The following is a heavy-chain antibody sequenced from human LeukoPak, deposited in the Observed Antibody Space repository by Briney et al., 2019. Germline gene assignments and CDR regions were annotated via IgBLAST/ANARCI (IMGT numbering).Heavy chain of an antibody. CDR2: IKSKTGGGTT. Sequence: GGSLRLSCAASGFTFSNAWMGWVRQAPGKGLEWVGRIKSKTGGGTTDYAAPVKGRFTISSDYSNNTLYLQTNSLKTEDTAVYYCTTWAGGSTRGYYYYMDVWGKGTTVTVSS. V-gene: IGHV3-15*01. D-gene: IGHD1-26*01. J-gene: IGHJ6*03. CDR1: GFTFSNAW. CDR3: TTWAGGSTRGYYYYMDV.